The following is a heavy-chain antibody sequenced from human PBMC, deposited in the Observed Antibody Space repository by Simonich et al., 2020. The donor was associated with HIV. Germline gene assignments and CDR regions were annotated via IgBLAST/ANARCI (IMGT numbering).Heavy chain of an antibody. V-gene: IGHV3-73*02. CDR1: GFTFSGSA. J-gene: IGHJ3*01. D-gene: IGHD3-10*01. CDR2: IRSRANRYAT. CDR3: ARALVYYGSGSYYEGHAFDL. Sequence: EYGGGLVQPGGSLKLSCAASGFTFSGSAMHWVRQASGKGLEWVGRIRSRANRYATEYAASVKGRFTISRDDSKNTAYLQMNSLKTEDAAVYYCARALVYYGSGSYYEGHAFDLWGQGTMVTVSS.